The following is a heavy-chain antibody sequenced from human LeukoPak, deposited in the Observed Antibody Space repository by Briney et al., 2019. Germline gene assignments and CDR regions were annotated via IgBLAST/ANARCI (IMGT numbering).Heavy chain of an antibody. V-gene: IGHV1-18*01. CDR1: GYTINTYG. CDR2: ISPYSGKT. Sequence: ASVKVSCKASGYTINTYGISWVRQAPGQGLEWMGWISPYSGKTNYAQKFQGRVTMTTDTSTSTAYMELRSLRSDDTAVSYCARGAPRKFDPWGQGTLVTVSS. J-gene: IGHJ5*02. CDR3: ARGAPRKFDP.